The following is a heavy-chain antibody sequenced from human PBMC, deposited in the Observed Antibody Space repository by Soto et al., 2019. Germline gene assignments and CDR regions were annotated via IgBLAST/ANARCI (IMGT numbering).Heavy chain of an antibody. V-gene: IGHV4-59*08. CDR1: GGSISSHY. J-gene: IGHJ4*01. CDR2: IYYSGST. Sequence: PSETLSLTCTVSGGSISSHYWSWIRQPPGQGLEWIGYIYYSGSTNYNPSLKSRVTISVDTSKSQFSLRLSSVTAADTAVYYCSTDSYFTLKLVRFDYWGLGTLVTVSS. D-gene: IGHD6-6*01. CDR3: STDSYFTLKLVRFDY.